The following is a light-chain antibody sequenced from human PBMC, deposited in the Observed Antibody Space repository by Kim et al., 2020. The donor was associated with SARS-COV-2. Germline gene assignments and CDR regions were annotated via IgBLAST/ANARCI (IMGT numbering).Light chain of an antibody. V-gene: IGLV1-40*01. CDR3: QSYDSSLSDWV. CDR1: SSNIGARFD. Sequence: QPVLTQPPSVSGAPGQRVTISCTGSSSNIGARFDVHWYQQLPGTAPKLLIYGNSRRPSGVPDRFSGSTSGTSASLALTGLQAEDEAGYYCQSYDSSLSDWVFGGGTQLTVL. CDR2: GNS. J-gene: IGLJ3*02.